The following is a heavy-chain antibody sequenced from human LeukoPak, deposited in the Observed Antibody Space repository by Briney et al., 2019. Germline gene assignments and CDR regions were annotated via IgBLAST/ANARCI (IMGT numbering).Heavy chain of an antibody. CDR3: ARDAQRGFDYSNSLEY. Sequence: GGSLRLSCAASGFIYSHYGMHWVRQAPGKGLEWVALIWSDGSNRFYAGSVKGRFTISRDNSQNTLFLQMNSLRAEDTAMYYCARDAQRGFDYSNSLEYWGHGTLVTVSS. CDR1: GFIYSHYG. J-gene: IGHJ4*01. D-gene: IGHD4-11*01. CDR2: IWSDGSNR. V-gene: IGHV3-33*01.